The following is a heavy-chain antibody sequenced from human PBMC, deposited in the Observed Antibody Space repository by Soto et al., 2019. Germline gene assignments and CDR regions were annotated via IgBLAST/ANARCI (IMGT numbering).Heavy chain of an antibody. D-gene: IGHD4-17*01. CDR2: ISYDGTKT. V-gene: IGHV3-30*04. Sequence: QVQLVESGGGVVQPGRSLRLSCAASGFTFRSYVMHWDRQLPGKGLEWVALISYDGTKTDYPDSVKGRFTISRDNSKNTLSLQMNSLRVEDTAVYYCARDRAHTTVTTPGYWGQGTLVTVSS. CDR1: GFTFRSYV. CDR3: ARDRAHTTVTTPGY. J-gene: IGHJ4*02.